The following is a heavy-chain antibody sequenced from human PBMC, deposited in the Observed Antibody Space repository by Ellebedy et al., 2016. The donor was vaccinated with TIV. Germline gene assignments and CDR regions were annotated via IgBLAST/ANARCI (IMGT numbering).Heavy chain of an antibody. CDR3: AADSSGYEN. CDR2: IKEDGSAS. CDR1: GFTFSRYW. Sequence: GGSLKISCAASGFTFSRYWMSWVRQAPGKGREWVANIKEDGSASYYVDSVKGRFTISRDNAKNSLYLQLNSLRAEDTAVYFCAADSSGYENWGQGTLVTVSS. V-gene: IGHV3-7*03. J-gene: IGHJ4*02. D-gene: IGHD3-22*01.